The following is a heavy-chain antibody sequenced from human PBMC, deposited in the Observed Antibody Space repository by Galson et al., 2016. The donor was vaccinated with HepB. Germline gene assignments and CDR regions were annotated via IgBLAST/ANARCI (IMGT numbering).Heavy chain of an antibody. CDR3: ARNPYSGPRYYYGLDV. D-gene: IGHD4-23*01. CDR1: GFTFSSYW. V-gene: IGHV3-74*01. CDR2: ISTDGSST. J-gene: IGHJ6*02. Sequence: SLRLSCAASGFTFSSYWMHWVRQAPGKGLMWVSRISTDGSSTRYADSVKGRFTISRDNAKNTLYLQMRSLRAEDSAMYLCARNPYSGPRYYYGLDVWGRGTMVTVSS.